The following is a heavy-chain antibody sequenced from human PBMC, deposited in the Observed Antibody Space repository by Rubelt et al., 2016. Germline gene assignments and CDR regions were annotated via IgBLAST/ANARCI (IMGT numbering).Heavy chain of an antibody. CDR3: ARGLNYGDYSGG. CDR1: GYTFTNNY. CDR2: INPSGGST. J-gene: IGHJ4*02. Sequence: QVQLLQSGPEVQKPGASVKVSCKASGYTFTNNYMHWVRQAPGHGLEWMGMINPSGGSTTYAQKFQGRVTMTRDTSTTTVYMELGSLRSEDTAVCYCARGLNYGDYSGGWGQGTPVTVSS. V-gene: IGHV1-46*01. D-gene: IGHD4-17*01.